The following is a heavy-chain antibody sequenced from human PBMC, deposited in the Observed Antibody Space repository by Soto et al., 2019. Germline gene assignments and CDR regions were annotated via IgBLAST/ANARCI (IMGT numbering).Heavy chain of an antibody. D-gene: IGHD6-19*01. V-gene: IGHV3-23*01. CDR1: GFTFGSYA. CDR3: AKDRGIGSGWYGDFDY. Sequence: GGSLGLSCASYGFTFGSYAMVWVRHAPGKGLEWVSAISGSGGSTYYADSVKGRFTISRDNSKNTLYLQMNSLRAEDTAVYYCAKDRGIGSGWYGDFDYWGQGTLVTVSS. J-gene: IGHJ4*02. CDR2: ISGSGGST.